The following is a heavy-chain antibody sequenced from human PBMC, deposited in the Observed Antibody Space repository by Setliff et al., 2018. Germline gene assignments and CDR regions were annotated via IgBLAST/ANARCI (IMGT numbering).Heavy chain of an antibody. CDR1: GYTFTGYY. Sequence: ASVKVSCKASGYTFTGYYIHWVRQAPGQGLEWMGWINPNSGGTHCAQKFQGRVTMTRDTSISTVYMELSRLRSDDTAIYYCAREIRNMCYFDSWGRGTLVTVSS. CDR2: INPNSGGT. D-gene: IGHD3-10*01. CDR3: AREIRNMCYFDS. V-gene: IGHV1-2*02. J-gene: IGHJ4*01.